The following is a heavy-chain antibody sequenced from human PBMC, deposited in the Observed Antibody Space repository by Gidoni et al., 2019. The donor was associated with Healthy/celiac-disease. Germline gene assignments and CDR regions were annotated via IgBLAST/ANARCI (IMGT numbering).Heavy chain of an antibody. Sequence: EVQLVESGGGLVKPGGSLRLSCAASGLTFSSYSMNWVRQAPAKGLEWFSSSSSSSSYIYYADSVKGRFTISRDNAKNSLYLQMNSLRAEDTAVYYCARDRVRFGEFPYYYGMDVWGQGTTVTVSS. V-gene: IGHV3-21*01. CDR1: GLTFSSYS. CDR2: SSSSSSYI. D-gene: IGHD3-10*01. J-gene: IGHJ6*02. CDR3: ARDRVRFGEFPYYYGMDV.